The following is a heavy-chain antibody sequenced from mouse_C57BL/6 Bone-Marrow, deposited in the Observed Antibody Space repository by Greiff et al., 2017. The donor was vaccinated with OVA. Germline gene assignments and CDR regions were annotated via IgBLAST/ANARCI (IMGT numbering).Heavy chain of an antibody. CDR1: GFSFTSYG. CDR2: IWSGGST. CDR3: ASNWGFAY. J-gene: IGHJ3*01. Sequence: VQLQQSGPGLVQPSQSLSITCTASGFSFTSYGVHWVRQSPGKGLEWLGVIWSGGSTDNNEAYISRLSISKENSKSQVFFKMNSLLADDAAIYYWASNWGFAYWGQGTLITVTA. D-gene: IGHD4-1*01. V-gene: IGHV2-2*01.